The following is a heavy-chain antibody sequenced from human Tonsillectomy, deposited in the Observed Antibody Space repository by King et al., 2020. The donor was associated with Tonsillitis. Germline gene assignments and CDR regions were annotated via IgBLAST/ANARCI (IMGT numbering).Heavy chain of an antibody. CDR3: ARHKAGRVCYFDY. J-gene: IGHJ4*02. D-gene: IGHD6-19*01. V-gene: IGHV3-53*01. CDR2: FYSGDST. CDR1: GFTVSSNY. Sequence: VQLVESGGGLTQPGGSLRLSCVASGFTVSSNYMSWVRQAPGKGLEWVSVFYSGDSTYYADSVMGRFTLSRDNSKNTLSLQMYSLRAEDTAVYYCARHKAGRVCYFDYCGQGPLVTVSS.